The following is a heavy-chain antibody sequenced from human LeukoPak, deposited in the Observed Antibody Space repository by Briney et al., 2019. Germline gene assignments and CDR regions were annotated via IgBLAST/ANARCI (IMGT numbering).Heavy chain of an antibody. D-gene: IGHD3-9*01. CDR1: GFIFSAYA. V-gene: IGHV3-23*01. CDR3: ARDYTGYFP. CDR2: IGTGGET. Sequence: GGSLRLSCAASGFIFSAYAMSWVRQAPGQGLEWISVIGTGGETHYADSVRGRFTISRSNFKNTLYLQMNSLRAEDTAVYYCARDYTGYFPWGQGTLVIVSS. J-gene: IGHJ5*02.